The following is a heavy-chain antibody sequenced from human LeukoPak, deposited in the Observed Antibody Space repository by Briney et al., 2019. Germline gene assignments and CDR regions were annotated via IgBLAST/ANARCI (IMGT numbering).Heavy chain of an antibody. D-gene: IGHD2-2*02. CDR2: ISSSSSYI. J-gene: IGHJ4*02. V-gene: IGHV3-21*01. Sequence: GGSLRLPCAASGFTFSSYSMNWVRQAPGKGLEWVSSISSSSSYIYYADSVKGRFTISRDNAKNSLYLHMNSLRAGDTAVYYCAREGVPAAIRGFDYWGQGTLVTVSS. CDR3: AREGVPAAIRGFDY. CDR1: GFTFSSYS.